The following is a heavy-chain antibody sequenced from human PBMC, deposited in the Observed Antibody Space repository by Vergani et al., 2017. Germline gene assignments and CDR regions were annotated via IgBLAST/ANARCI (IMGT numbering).Heavy chain of an antibody. V-gene: IGHV4-59*01. J-gene: IGHJ4*02. D-gene: IGHD1-14*01. CDR2: IYYSGST. Sequence: QVQLQESGPGLVTPSETLSLTCTVSGGSLSSYYWSWIRQPPGKGLEWIGYIYYSGSTNYNPARKSRVTISGDTSKNQFSLKLSSVTAADTAVYYCARAPESRRMTHFDYWGQGTLVTVSS. CDR1: GGSLSSYY. CDR3: ARAPESRRMTHFDY.